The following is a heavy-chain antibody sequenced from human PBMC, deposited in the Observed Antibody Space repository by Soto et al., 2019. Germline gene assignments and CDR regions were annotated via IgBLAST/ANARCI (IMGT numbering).Heavy chain of an antibody. D-gene: IGHD6-13*01. Sequence: ASVKVSCKASGFTFTSSAVQWVRQARGQRLEWIGWIVVGSGNTNYAQKFQERVTITRDMSTSTAYMELSSLRSEDTAVYYCAARFLHRQQLVLARDYWGQGTLVTVSS. CDR3: AARFLHRQQLVLARDY. CDR1: GFTFTSSA. J-gene: IGHJ4*02. CDR2: IVVGSGNT. V-gene: IGHV1-58*01.